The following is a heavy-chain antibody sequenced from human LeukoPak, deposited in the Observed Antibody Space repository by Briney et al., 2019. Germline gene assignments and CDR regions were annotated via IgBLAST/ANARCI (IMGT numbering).Heavy chain of an antibody. J-gene: IGHJ4*02. CDR1: GGSVSSGSYY. V-gene: IGHV4-61*01. CDR3: ARVSGQLVDY. CDR2: IYYSGST. D-gene: IGHD6-6*01. Sequence: SETLSLTCTVSGGSVSSGSYYWSWIRQPPGKGLEWIGYIYYSGSTNYNPSLKSRVTISVDTSKNQFSLKLSSVTAADTAVYYCARVSGQLVDYWGQGTLVTVSS.